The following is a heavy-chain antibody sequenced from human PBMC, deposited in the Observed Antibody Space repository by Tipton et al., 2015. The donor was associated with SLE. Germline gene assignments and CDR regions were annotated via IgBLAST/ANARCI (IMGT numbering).Heavy chain of an antibody. CDR2: IYYSGST. V-gene: IGHV4-30-4*08. CDR1: GGSISSHY. J-gene: IGHJ5*02. D-gene: IGHD5-18*01. Sequence: GLVKPSETLSLTCTVSGGSISSHYWSWIRQPPGKGLEWIGYIYYSGSTYYNPSLKSRVTISVDTSKNQFSLKLSSVTAADTAVYYCARVDTAMAFDPWGQGTLVTVSS. CDR3: ARVDTAMAFDP.